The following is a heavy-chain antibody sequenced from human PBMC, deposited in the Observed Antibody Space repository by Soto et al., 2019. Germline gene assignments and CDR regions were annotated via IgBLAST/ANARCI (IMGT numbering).Heavy chain of an antibody. CDR2: ISAHNGNT. V-gene: IGHV1-18*01. CDR3: ARGRYGDY. Sequence: QVHLVQSGAEVKKPGASVKVSCKGSGYTFTSYGITWVRQAPGQGLEWMGWISAHNGNTDYAQRLQGRVTETSDTSTSTAYMEFRSLGSDAAAVYYCARGRYGDYWGQGALVPVSS. J-gene: IGHJ4*02. CDR1: GYTFTSYG. D-gene: IGHD1-1*01.